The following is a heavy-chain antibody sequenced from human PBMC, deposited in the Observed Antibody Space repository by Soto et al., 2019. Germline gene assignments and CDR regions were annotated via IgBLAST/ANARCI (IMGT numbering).Heavy chain of an antibody. D-gene: IGHD3-9*01. CDR1: GYKFTDYN. J-gene: IGHJ2*01. Sequence: QVVLVHSGAEVKKPGDSVKVSCKSSGYKFTDYNIHWVRQAPGQGPEWMGWVNPKRGDAVYAQKFQGWVTMTRDTATTTAYLEVNRLKPDDTAVYFCARDPGLPGRYWYFDLWGRGTLVTVSS. V-gene: IGHV1-2*04. CDR3: ARDPGLPGRYWYFDL. CDR2: VNPKRGDA.